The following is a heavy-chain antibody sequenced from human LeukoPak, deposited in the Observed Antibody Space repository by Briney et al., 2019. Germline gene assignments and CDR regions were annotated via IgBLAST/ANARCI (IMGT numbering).Heavy chain of an antibody. CDR2: ISYDGSNE. J-gene: IGHJ4*02. Sequence: GGSLRLSCAASGFTLGSYGMQWARQAPGKGLEWVAFISYDGSNESFGDSVKGRLTISRDNSNNTLYLQMKSLRAEDTGVYYCARGNREDVYWAVPAVEFDYWGQGTLVTVPS. CDR1: GFTLGSYG. V-gene: IGHV3-33*05. D-gene: IGHD2-2*01. CDR3: ARGNREDVYWAVPAVEFDY.